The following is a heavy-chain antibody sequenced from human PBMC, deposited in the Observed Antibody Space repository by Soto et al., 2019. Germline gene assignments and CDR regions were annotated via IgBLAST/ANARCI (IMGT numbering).Heavy chain of an antibody. CDR2: INPATGAA. V-gene: IGHV1-2*02. CDR3: AIGGGVGVAGSAAFDM. CDR1: GYPVTAYY. J-gene: IGHJ3*02. D-gene: IGHD3-3*01. Sequence: QLHLVQSGAVVKKPGASVTVSCSASGYPVTAYYMHWVRQAPGRGLEWMGGINPATGAAKYTQTFQGRGTFTRDTFTSTVFMERSGLTCEVTADCCCAIGGGVGVAGSAAFDMWGQGTLVTVSS.